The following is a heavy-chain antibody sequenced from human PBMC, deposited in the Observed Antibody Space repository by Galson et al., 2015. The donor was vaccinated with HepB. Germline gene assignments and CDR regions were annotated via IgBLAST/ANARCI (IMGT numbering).Heavy chain of an antibody. D-gene: IGHD6-19*01. CDR2: INSDASST. CDR3: ARSRVQRAVAGTFDS. J-gene: IGHJ4*02. CDR1: GFILSDYW. Sequence: LRLSCAVSGFILSDYWMHWVRQSPGKGLVWVSRINSDASSTAYADSVKGRFTISRDSAKNTVYLQMNSLRAEDTAVYYCARSRVQRAVAGTFDSWGQGTLVTVYS. V-gene: IGHV3-74*01.